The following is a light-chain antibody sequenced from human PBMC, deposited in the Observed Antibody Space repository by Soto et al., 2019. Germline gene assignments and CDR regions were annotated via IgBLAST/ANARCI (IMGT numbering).Light chain of an antibody. CDR3: QHYGTSAL. CDR2: DAS. Sequence: EIVLTQSPGTLSLSPGERATLSCRASQSVSRSYLAWYQQTPGQAPRLLIYDASRATGIPDRFSASGSGTDFTLTITRLGPEDFAVYYRQHYGTSALFGPGTKVEI. J-gene: IGKJ3*01. V-gene: IGKV3-20*01. CDR1: QSVSRSY.